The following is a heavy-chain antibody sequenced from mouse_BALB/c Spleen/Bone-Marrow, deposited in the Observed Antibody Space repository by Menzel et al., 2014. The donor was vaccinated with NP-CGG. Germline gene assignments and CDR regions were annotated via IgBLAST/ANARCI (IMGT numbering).Heavy chain of an antibody. J-gene: IGHJ2*01. CDR2: IYPGDGDT. CDR3: ARGGISVDY. Sequence: VQLVESGAELVRPGSSVKISCKASGYAFSVYWMNWVKQRPGQGLEWIGQIYPGDGDTNYNGKFKGRATLTAGKSSNTAYMQLSSLTSEDSAVYFCARGGISVDYWGQGTTLTVSS. CDR1: GYAFSVYW. V-gene: IGHV1-80*01.